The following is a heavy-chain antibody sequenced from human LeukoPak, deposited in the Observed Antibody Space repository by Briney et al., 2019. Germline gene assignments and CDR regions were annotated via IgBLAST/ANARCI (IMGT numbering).Heavy chain of an antibody. CDR3: ARGSWLQFL. J-gene: IGHJ4*02. CDR2: IYYSGST. Sequence: SETLSLTCTVSGGSISSYYWSWIRQPPGKGLEWIGYIYYSGSTNYNPSPKSRVTISVDTSKNQFSLKLSSVTAADTAVYYCARGSWLQFLWSQGTLVTVSS. V-gene: IGHV4-59*01. CDR1: GGSISSYY. D-gene: IGHD5-12*01.